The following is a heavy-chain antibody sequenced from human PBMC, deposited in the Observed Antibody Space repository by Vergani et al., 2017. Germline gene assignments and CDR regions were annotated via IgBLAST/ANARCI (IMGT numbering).Heavy chain of an antibody. CDR3: ARDGAVAGPFDY. Sequence: QVQLVESGGGVVQPGRSLRLSCAASGFTFSSYAMHWVRQAPGKGLGWVAVISYDGSNKYYADSVKGRFTISRDNSKNTLYLQMNSLRAEDTAVYYCARDGAVAGPFDYWGQGTLVTVSS. D-gene: IGHD6-19*01. CDR1: GFTFSSYA. J-gene: IGHJ4*02. V-gene: IGHV3-30-3*01. CDR2: ISYDGSNK.